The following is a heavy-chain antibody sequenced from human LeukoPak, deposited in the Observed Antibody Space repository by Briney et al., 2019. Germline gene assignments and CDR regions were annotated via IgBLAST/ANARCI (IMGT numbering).Heavy chain of an antibody. CDR3: AKVDYYDSSGNYPNWFDP. CDR1: GFTFSSYA. Sequence: PGGSLRLSCAASGFTFSSYAMSWVRQAPGKGLEWVSTISDSGGSTYYADSLKGRFTISRDNYKNTLYLQMNSLRAEDTAVYYCAKVDYYDSSGNYPNWFDPWGQGILVTVSS. D-gene: IGHD3-22*01. CDR2: ISDSGGST. V-gene: IGHV3-23*01. J-gene: IGHJ5*02.